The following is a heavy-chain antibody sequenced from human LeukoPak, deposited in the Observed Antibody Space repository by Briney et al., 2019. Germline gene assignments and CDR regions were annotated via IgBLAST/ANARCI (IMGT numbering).Heavy chain of an antibody. CDR3: ASCSGLVRDYYYYMDV. J-gene: IGHJ6*03. V-gene: IGHV4-61*02. CDR2: IYTSGST. D-gene: IGHD6-19*01. Sequence: PSETLSLTCTVSGGSISSGSYYWSWIRQPAGKGLEWIGRIYTSGSTNYNPSLKSRVTISVDKSKNQFSLKLSSVTAADTAVYYCASCSGLVRDYYYYMDVWGKGTTVTVSS. CDR1: GGSISSGSYY.